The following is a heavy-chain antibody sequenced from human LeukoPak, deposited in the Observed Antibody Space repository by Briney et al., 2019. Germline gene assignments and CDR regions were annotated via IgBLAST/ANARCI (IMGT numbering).Heavy chain of an antibody. CDR2: NSGST. CDR3: ARGDARGYSYGHFHFDH. CDR1: GGSISSYY. J-gene: IGHJ4*01. D-gene: IGHD5-18*01. V-gene: IGHV4-59*01. Sequence: SETLSLTCTVSGGSISSYYWSWIRQPPGKGLEWIGYNSGSTNYNPSLKSRVTVSVDTSKNQFSLKLSSVTAADTAVYYCARGDARGYSYGHFHFDHWGHGTLVTVSS.